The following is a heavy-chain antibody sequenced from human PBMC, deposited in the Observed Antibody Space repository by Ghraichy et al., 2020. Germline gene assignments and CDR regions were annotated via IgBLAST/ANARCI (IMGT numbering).Heavy chain of an antibody. V-gene: IGHV2-5*02. CDR3: AHRGLELRDYYYYGMDV. CDR2: IYWDDDK. Sequence: SGPTLVKPTQTLTLTCTFSGFSLSTSGVGVGWIRQPPGKALEWLALIYWDDDKRYSPSLKSRLTITKDTSKNQVVLTMTNMDPVDTATYYCAHRGLELRDYYYYGMDVWGQGTTVTVSS. J-gene: IGHJ6*02. CDR1: GFSLSTSGVG. D-gene: IGHD1-7*01.